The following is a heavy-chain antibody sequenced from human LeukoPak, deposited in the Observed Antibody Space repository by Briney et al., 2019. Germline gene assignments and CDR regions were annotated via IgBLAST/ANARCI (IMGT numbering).Heavy chain of an antibody. CDR3: ARRSGYSSSWYWFDP. CDR1: GGSISSSSYY. D-gene: IGHD6-13*01. J-gene: IGHJ5*02. CDR2: IYYSGST. Sequence: PSETLSLTCTVSGGSISSSSYYWGWIRQPPGKGLEWIGSIYYSGSTNYNPSLKSRVTISVDTSKNQFSLKLSSVTAADTAVYYCARRSGYSSSWYWFDPWGQGTLVTVSS. V-gene: IGHV4-39*07.